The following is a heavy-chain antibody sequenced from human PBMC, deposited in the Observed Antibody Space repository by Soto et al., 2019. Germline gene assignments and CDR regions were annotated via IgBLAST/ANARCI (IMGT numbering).Heavy chain of an antibody. D-gene: IGHD6-13*01. CDR2: INWNSDTI. J-gene: IGHJ4*02. Sequence: EVQLVESGGGLVQPGRSLRLSCAASGFTFDDYAMHWVRQAPGKGLEWVSGINWNSDTIGYADSVKGRFTISRDTAKKSLFLQINSLRTEDTALYYCAKGSSSWYEVPLDYWGQGTLVTVSS. CDR1: GFTFDDYA. CDR3: AKGSSSWYEVPLDY. V-gene: IGHV3-9*01.